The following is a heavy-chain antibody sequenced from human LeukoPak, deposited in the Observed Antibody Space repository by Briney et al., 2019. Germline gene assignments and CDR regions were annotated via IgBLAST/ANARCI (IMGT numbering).Heavy chain of an antibody. D-gene: IGHD4-23*01. CDR1: GFSFDDYA. J-gene: IGHJ4*02. V-gene: IGHV3-30-3*01. Sequence: GGSLRLSCAASGFSFDDYAMHWVRQAPGKGLEWVAVISYDGSNKYYADSVKGRFTISRDNSKNTLYLQMNSLRAEDTAVYYCAGERGPTVVTDYFDYWGQGTLVTVSS. CDR2: ISYDGSNK. CDR3: AGERGPTVVTDYFDY.